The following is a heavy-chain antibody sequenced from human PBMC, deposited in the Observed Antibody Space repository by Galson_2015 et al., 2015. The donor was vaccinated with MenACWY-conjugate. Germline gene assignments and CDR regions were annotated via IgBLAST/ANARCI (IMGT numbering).Heavy chain of an antibody. J-gene: IGHJ4*02. Sequence: SLRLSCAASGFTFSDHYLDWVRQAPGKGLEWIGRSRDNTNSYTTEYAASVKGRFTISRDHSKNSLYLHMNSLKTEDTAVYYCVRTLTPVTTVASHWVQGTLVTVSS. D-gene: IGHD4-17*01. V-gene: IGHV3-72*01. CDR2: SRDNTNSYTT. CDR3: VRTLTPVTTVASH. CDR1: GFTFSDHY.